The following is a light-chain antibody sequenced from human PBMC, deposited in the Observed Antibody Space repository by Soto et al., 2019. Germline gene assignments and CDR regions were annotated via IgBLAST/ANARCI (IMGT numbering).Light chain of an antibody. CDR3: QQSHSTPLN. V-gene: IGKV1-39*01. CDR2: GAS. J-gene: IGKJ4*01. Sequence: DIQMTQSPSSLSASVGDRVTITCRASQSISSYLNWYQQKPGKAPKVLISGASSLQSGVPLRFSGSGSGTDFTLTISSLQSEDFASYYCQQSHSTPLNFGGGTKVEIK. CDR1: QSISSY.